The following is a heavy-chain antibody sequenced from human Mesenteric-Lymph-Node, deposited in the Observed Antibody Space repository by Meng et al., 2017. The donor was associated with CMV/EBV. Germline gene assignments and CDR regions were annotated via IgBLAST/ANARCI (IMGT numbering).Heavy chain of an antibody. D-gene: IGHD3-22*01. V-gene: IGHV4-34*01. CDR1: GGSFSGYY. J-gene: IGHJ4*02. CDR3: PRYYYDSSGYYGGFDY. CDR2: INHSGST. Sequence: GSLRLSCAVYGGSFSGYYWSWIRQPPGKGLEWIGEINHSGSTNYNPSLKSRVTISVDTSKNQFSLKLSSVTAADTAVYYCPRYYYDSSGYYGGFDYWGQGTLVTVSS.